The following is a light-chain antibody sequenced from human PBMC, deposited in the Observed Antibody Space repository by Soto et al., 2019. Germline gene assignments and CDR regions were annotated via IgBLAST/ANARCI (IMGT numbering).Light chain of an antibody. CDR1: QSVSGN. V-gene: IGKV3-15*01. CDR3: QQYNNWPPLT. Sequence: EIVMTQSPATLSVSPGERDTLSCRASQSVSGNLAWYQQRPGQAPRLLIYGASTRATGIPARFSGSGSGTEFPLTISSLRSEDFAVYYCQQYNNWPPLTFGGGTKVEIK. J-gene: IGKJ4*01. CDR2: GAS.